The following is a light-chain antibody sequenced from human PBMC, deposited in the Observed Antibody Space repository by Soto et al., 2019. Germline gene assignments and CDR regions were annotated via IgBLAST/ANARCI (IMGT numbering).Light chain of an antibody. J-gene: IGLJ2*01. CDR2: GVT. Sequence: QSALTQPASVSGSPGQSITISCTGTSSDIGAYNYVSWYQQHPGKTPKLMIYGVTNRPSGVSNRFSGSKSGSTASLTISGIKAEDEADYYCSSYTTSSTLEFGGGTKLTVL. CDR3: SSYTTSSTLE. V-gene: IGLV2-14*01. CDR1: SSDIGAYNY.